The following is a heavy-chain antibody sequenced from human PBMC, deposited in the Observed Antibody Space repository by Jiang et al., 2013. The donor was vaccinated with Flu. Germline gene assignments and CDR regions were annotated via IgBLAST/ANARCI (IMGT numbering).Heavy chain of an antibody. V-gene: IGHV4-38-2*02. CDR3: ARVNGWGSSGYTFD. CDR2: IYHSGST. D-gene: IGHD3-22*01. J-gene: IGHJ4*02. CDR1: GYSISSGYY. Sequence: LLKPSETLSLTCTVSGYSISSGYYWGWIRQTPGKGLKWIGNIYHSGSTYYNPSLKSRVTISVDTSKNQFSLQLSSVTAADTAVYYCARVNGWGSSGYTFDWGQGTLVTVSS.